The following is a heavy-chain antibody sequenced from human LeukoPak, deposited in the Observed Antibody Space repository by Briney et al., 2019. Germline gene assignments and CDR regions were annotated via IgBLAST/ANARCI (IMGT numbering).Heavy chain of an antibody. V-gene: IGHV1-2*06. J-gene: IGHJ5*02. CDR3: ARDTPLLWFGESNWFDP. Sequence: ASVKVSCKASGNTFDTYALNWVRQAPGQGLEWVGRIIPNSGGTNYAQKYQGRVTMTRDTSISTAYMELSRLRSDDTAVYYCARDTPLLWFGESNWFDPWGQGTLVTVSS. D-gene: IGHD3-10*01. CDR2: IIPNSGGT. CDR1: GNTFDTYA.